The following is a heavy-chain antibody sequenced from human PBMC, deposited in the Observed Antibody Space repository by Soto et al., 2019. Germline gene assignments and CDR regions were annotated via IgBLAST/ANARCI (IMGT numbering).Heavy chain of an antibody. V-gene: IGHV1-46*01. CDR1: GYTFTSYY. CDR2: INPSGGST. CDR3: ARVDAQYCSGGSCYFDY. J-gene: IGHJ4*02. Sequence: QVQLVQSGAEVKKPGASVKVSCKASGYTFTSYYMHWVRQAPGQGLEWMGIINPSGGSTSYAQKFQGRATMTRDTSTSTVYMELSSLRSEDTAVYYCARVDAQYCSGGSCYFDYWGQGTLVTVSS. D-gene: IGHD2-15*01.